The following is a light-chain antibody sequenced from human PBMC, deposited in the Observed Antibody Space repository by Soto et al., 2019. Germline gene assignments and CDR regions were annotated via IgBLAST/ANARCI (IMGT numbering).Light chain of an antibody. CDR3: AAWDDSLSGRV. Sequence: QSVLTQPPSAYGTPGQRVTISFSGSSSNIGSNYVYWYQQLPGTAPKLLIYRNNQRPSGVPDRFSGSKSGTSASLAISGLRSEDEADYYCAAWDDSLSGRVFGGGTKLTVL. J-gene: IGLJ3*02. CDR1: SSNIGSNY. CDR2: RNN. V-gene: IGLV1-47*01.